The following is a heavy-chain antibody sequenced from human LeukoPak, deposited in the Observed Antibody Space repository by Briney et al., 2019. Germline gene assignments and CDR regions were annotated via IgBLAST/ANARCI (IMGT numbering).Heavy chain of an antibody. CDR1: GFTFSSYG. CDR2: IRFDGNNK. J-gene: IGHJ1*01. Sequence: PGGSLRLSCAASGFTFSSYGMHWVRQAPGKGLEWVAFIRFDGNNKYYPDSVKGRFTISRDNSKNTLYLQMNSLRPEDTAVYYCAKDEYGESTHKYFQYWGQGTLVTVSS. CDR3: AKDEYGESTHKYFQY. V-gene: IGHV3-30*02. D-gene: IGHD4-17*01.